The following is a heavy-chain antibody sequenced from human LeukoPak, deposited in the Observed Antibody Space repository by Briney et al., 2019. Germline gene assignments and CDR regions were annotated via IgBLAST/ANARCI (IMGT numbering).Heavy chain of an antibody. V-gene: IGHV3-21*01. CDR3: ARDRSSYSPYYYMDV. D-gene: IGHD4-11*01. CDR1: GFTFSSYS. Sequence: PGGSLRLSCAASGFTFSSYSMNWVRQAPGKGLEWVSSISSSSSYIHYADSVKGRFTISRDNAKNSLYLQMNSLRAEDTAVYYCARDRSSYSPYYYMDVWGKGTTVTVSS. J-gene: IGHJ6*03. CDR2: ISSSSSYI.